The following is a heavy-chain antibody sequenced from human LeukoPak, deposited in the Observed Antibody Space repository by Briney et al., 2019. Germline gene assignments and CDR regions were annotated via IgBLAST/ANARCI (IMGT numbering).Heavy chain of an antibody. D-gene: IGHD3-3*01. V-gene: IGHV3-7*01. CDR1: EFTFTNYW. J-gene: IGHJ4*02. CDR2: IKQDRSEK. Sequence: QAGGSLRLSCAASEFTFTNYWMSWVRQAPGKRLELVANIKQDRSEKYYVDSVKGRFTISRDNAKNSLYLQMNSLRAEDTAVYYCARLREIPVFGVVTKSTSYFDYWGQGTLVTVSS. CDR3: ARLREIPVFGVVTKSTSYFDY.